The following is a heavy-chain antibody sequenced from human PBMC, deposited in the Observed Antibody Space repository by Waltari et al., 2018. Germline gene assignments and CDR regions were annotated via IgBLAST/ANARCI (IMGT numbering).Heavy chain of an antibody. V-gene: IGHV4-59*08. J-gene: IGHJ4*02. Sequence: QLHLQESGPGLVRPSETLSLTCNVSGGSINNDYWTWIRQPPGKGLEWIGYIWFSGFTVYNGALKNRVTMSVGASQTHFSLKLTSVTAADTAVYYCARLPHPPLYSSSLVEGGYFDYWGQGTLVTVSS. CDR1: GGSINNDY. D-gene: IGHD6-6*01. CDR3: ARLPHPPLYSSSLVEGGYFDY. CDR2: IWFSGFT.